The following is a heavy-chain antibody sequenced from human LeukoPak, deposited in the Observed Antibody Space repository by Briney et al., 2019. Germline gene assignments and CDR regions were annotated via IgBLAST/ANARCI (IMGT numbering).Heavy chain of an antibody. CDR3: ATDRGWRTSGYYLYYFEP. D-gene: IGHD3-3*01. Sequence: GGSLRLSCAASRFTFSSYVMSWVRQAPGKGLECVSAISGSGRSTYYADSVKGRFTISRDNTKSSLYLQMSSLRAEDTAVYYCATDRGWRTSGYYLYYFEPWGQGTLVTVSS. CDR2: ISGSGRST. J-gene: IGHJ4*02. V-gene: IGHV3-23*01. CDR1: RFTFSSYV.